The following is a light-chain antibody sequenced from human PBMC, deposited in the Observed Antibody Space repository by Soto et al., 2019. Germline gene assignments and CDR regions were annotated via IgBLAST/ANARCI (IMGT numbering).Light chain of an antibody. CDR2: LAS. Sequence: DIVMTQSPLSLPVTPGEPASISCRSSPSLLPRDGYHYLGWFLQKPGQSPQLLISLASNRASGVTDRFSGRGSGTDCTLKISRSEAEDVGVYYCVPALQPWTFGHVTKVEI. V-gene: IGKV2-28*01. CDR3: VPALQPWT. J-gene: IGKJ1*01. CDR1: PSLLPRDGYHY.